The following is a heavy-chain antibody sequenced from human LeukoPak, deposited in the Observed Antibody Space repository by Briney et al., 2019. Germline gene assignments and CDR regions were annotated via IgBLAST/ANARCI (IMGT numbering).Heavy chain of an antibody. D-gene: IGHD3-10*01. Sequence: GGSLRLSCVVSGITVSNYAINWVRQAPGKGLEWVSGISGSAGGTKYADCVKGRFTISRDNSLNTVYLQMNRLRAEDTAVYFCAKRGIVIRGILIIGFHKEAYYFDYWGQGILVTVSS. V-gene: IGHV3-23*01. CDR2: ISGSAGGT. J-gene: IGHJ4*02. CDR1: GITVSNYA. CDR3: AKRGIVIRGILIIGFHKEAYYFDY.